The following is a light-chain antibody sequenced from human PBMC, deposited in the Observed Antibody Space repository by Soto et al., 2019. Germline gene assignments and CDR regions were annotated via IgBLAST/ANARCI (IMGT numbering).Light chain of an antibody. V-gene: IGKV1-6*01. Sequence: AIQMTQSPSSLSASVGDRVTITCRASQGIRNDLGWYQQKPGKAPNLLIYAASTLQSVVPSRFSGSGSGTDFTLTISSLQPEDFATYYCLQDYNYPRTFGQGTKVEIK. CDR2: AAS. J-gene: IGKJ1*01. CDR1: QGIRND. CDR3: LQDYNYPRT.